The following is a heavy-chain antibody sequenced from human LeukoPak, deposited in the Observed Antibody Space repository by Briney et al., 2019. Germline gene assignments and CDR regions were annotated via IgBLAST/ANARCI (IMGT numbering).Heavy chain of an antibody. J-gene: IGHJ4*02. CDR3: AKGDGSGSPPFY. CDR1: GFTVSSTY. Sequence: GGSLRLSCAASGFTVSSTYMSWVRQAPGKGLEWVSAISGSGGSTYYADSVKGRFTISRDNSKNTLYLQMNSLRAEDTAVYYCAKGDGSGSPPFYWGQGTLVTVSS. CDR2: ISGSGGST. V-gene: IGHV3-23*01. D-gene: IGHD3-10*01.